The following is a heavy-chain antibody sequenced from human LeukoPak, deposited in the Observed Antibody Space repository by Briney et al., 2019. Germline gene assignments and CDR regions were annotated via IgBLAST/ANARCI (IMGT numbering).Heavy chain of an antibody. CDR2: IYPGGFDT. CDR3: ARGIAAAAVTKFDY. J-gene: IGHJ4*02. Sequence: GESLKISCKGSGYSFTNSWIGWVRQLPGKGLEWMGIIYPGGFDTRYSPSLQGQVTISADKSISTAYLQWSSLRASDTAMYYCARGIAAAAVTKFDYWGQGTLVTVSS. D-gene: IGHD6-13*01. CDR1: GYSFTNSW. V-gene: IGHV5-51*01.